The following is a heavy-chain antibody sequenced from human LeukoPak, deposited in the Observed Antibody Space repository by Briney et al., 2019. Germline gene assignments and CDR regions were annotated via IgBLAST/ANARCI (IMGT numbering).Heavy chain of an antibody. Sequence: GGSLRLSCAASGFTYSSYGMHWVRQAPGKGLEWVAFIRYDGSNKYYADSVKGRFTISRDNSKNTLYLQMNSLRAEDTAVYYCAKGGDYYGSGSYRVDYYYYMDVWGKGTTVTISS. J-gene: IGHJ6*03. CDR1: GFTYSSYG. CDR3: AKGGDYYGSGSYRVDYYYYMDV. D-gene: IGHD3-10*01. V-gene: IGHV3-30*02. CDR2: IRYDGSNK.